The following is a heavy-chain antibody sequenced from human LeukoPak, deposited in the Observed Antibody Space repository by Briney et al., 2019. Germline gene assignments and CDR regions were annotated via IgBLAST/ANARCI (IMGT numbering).Heavy chain of an antibody. Sequence: PGGSLRLSCAASGFTFSSYGMSWVRQAPGKGLEWVSGINWNGGSTGYADSVEGRFTISRDNAKNSQYLQMNSLSVEDTALYYCARAQTYGDSRLLLDYWGQGTLVTVSS. CDR2: INWNGGST. CDR1: GFTFSSYG. V-gene: IGHV3-20*04. CDR3: ARAQTYGDSRLLLDY. J-gene: IGHJ4*02. D-gene: IGHD4-17*01.